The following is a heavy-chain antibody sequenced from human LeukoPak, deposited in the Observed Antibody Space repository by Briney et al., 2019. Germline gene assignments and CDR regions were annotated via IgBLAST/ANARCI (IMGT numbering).Heavy chain of an antibody. CDR2: ISAYNGNT. CDR3: ARCETGYSSGWFDY. D-gene: IGHD6-19*01. V-gene: IGHV1-18*01. J-gene: IGHJ4*02. Sequence: ASVKVSCKASGYTFTSYGISWVRQAPGQGLEWMGWISAYNGNTNYAQKLQGRVTMTTDTSTGTAYMELRSLRSDDTAVYYCARCETGYSSGWFDYWGQGTLVTVSS. CDR1: GYTFTSYG.